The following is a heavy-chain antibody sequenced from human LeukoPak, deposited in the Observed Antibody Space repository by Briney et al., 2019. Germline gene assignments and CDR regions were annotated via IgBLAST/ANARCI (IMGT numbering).Heavy chain of an antibody. D-gene: IGHD3-10*01. J-gene: IGHJ6*02. V-gene: IGHV5-51*01. CDR3: ASEGGVTYYYGSGRSTLEAGMDV. CDR2: IYPGDSDT. CDR1: GYSFTSYW. Sequence: GESLKISCKGSGYSFTSYWIAWVRQMPGKGLEWMGIIYPGDSDTRYSPSFQGQVTISADKSTSTAYLQWSSLKASDTAMYYCASEGGVTYYYGSGRSTLEAGMDVWGQGTTVTVSS.